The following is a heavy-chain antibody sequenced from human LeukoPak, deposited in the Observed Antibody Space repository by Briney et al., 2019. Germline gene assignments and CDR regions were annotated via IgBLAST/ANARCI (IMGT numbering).Heavy chain of an antibody. V-gene: IGHV4-59*01. CDR3: ARDRDGFSLFDN. J-gene: IGHJ4*02. D-gene: IGHD3-3*01. Sequence: PSETLSLTCTVSGASIRSNYWGWIRQPPGKGLEWIGDISYSGGAKYNPSLKSRVTILVDSSKKEFSLTLNSVTAADTAVYYCARDRDGFSLFDNWGQGTLATVSS. CDR2: ISYSGGA. CDR1: GASIRSNY.